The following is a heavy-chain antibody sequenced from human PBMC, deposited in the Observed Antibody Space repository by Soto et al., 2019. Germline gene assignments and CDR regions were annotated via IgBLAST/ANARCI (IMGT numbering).Heavy chain of an antibody. CDR3: AKGSVVGADYSYGMDV. CDR2: VSGSGGSV. Sequence: PGGSLRLSCAAAGFTFSSYGMSWVRQAPGKGLEWVSAVSGSGGSVYHADSVRGRFTISRDNSKNTLYLQVNNLRAEDTAIYYCAKGSVVGADYSYGMDVWGQGTTVTVSS. J-gene: IGHJ6*02. CDR1: GFTFSSYG. V-gene: IGHV3-23*01. D-gene: IGHD2-2*01.